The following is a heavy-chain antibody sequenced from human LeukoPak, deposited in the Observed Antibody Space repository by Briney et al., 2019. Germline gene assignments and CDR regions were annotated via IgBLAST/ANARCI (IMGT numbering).Heavy chain of an antibody. V-gene: IGHV4-30-2*01. CDR2: IYHSGST. J-gene: IGHJ2*01. CDR3: ARVPKAPDWYFDL. CDR1: GGSISSGGYS. Sequence: PSQTLSLTCAVSGGSISSGGYSWSWIRQPPGKGLEWIGYIYHSGSTYYNPPLKSRATISVDRSKNQFSLKLNSVTAADTAVYYCARVPKAPDWYFDLWGRGTLVTVSS.